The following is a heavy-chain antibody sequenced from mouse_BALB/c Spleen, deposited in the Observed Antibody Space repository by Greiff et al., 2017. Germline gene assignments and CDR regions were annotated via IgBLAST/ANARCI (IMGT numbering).Heavy chain of an antibody. Sequence: VQLKESGAELVKPGASVKLSCTASGFNIKDTYMHWVKQRPEQGLEWIGRIDPANGNTKYDPKFQGKATITADTSSNTAYLQLSSLTSEDTAVYYCASPHYYGSSYSYYFDYWGQGTTLTVSS. CDR1: GFNIKDTY. CDR2: IDPANGNT. D-gene: IGHD1-1*01. J-gene: IGHJ2*01. CDR3: ASPHYYGSSYSYYFDY. V-gene: IGHV14-3*02.